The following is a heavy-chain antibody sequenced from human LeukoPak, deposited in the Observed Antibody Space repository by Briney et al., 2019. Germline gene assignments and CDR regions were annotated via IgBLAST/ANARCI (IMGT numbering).Heavy chain of an antibody. V-gene: IGHV3-74*01. Sequence: PGGSLRLSCAASGFTFSSYWMHWVRQAPGKGLVWVSRINSDGSSTSYADSVKGRFTISRDNAKNTLYLQMNSLRAEDTDVYYCARDYYYDSRQFDYWGQGTLVTVSS. CDR2: INSDGSST. CDR3: ARDYYYDSRQFDY. D-gene: IGHD3-22*01. CDR1: GFTFSSYW. J-gene: IGHJ4*02.